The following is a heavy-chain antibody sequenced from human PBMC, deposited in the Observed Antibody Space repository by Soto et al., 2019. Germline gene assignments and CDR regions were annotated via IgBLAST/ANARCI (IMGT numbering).Heavy chain of an antibody. Sequence: QVQLVESGGGEVQPGRSLRLPRAASGFTFSSYAMHRGRQAPGKVLEWVAVISYDGSNKYYADSVKGRFTISRDNSKNTLYLQMNSLRAEDTAVYYCASDGRYSSGWYVDYWGQGTLVTVSS. D-gene: IGHD6-19*01. CDR2: ISYDGSNK. V-gene: IGHV3-30-3*01. CDR1: GFTFSSYA. CDR3: ASDGRYSSGWYVDY. J-gene: IGHJ4*02.